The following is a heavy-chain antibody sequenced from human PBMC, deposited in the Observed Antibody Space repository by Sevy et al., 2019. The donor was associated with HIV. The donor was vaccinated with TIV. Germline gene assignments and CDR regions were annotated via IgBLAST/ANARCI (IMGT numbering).Heavy chain of an antibody. V-gene: IGHV4-39*02. CDR1: GGSVTSGDYS. CDR2: IYNSEQT. D-gene: IGHD1-26*01. CDR3: AQWLAATALFHS. Sequence: SETLSLTCTVSGGSVTSGDYSWGWFRQPPGKGLEWIGCIYNSEQTYYNPSLKSRVTISVDASQNLFSLKLTSETAADTAVYYCAQWLAATALFHSWGQGTLVTVSS. J-gene: IGHJ4*02.